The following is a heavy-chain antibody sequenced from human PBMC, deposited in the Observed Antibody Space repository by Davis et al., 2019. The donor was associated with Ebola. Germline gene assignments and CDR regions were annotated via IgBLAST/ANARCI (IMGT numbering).Heavy chain of an antibody. CDR3: ARLPGVTYYFDF. CDR1: EYSFANYW. CDR2: IYPGDSET. D-gene: IGHD2-21*02. J-gene: IGHJ4*02. V-gene: IGHV5-51*01. Sequence: GESLKISCKGSEYSFANYWIGWVRQLPGKGLEWMGIIYPGDSETMYSPSFQGQVTISADKSINTAYLQWNSLKASDTAMYYCARLPGVTYYFDFWGQGTLVTVSS.